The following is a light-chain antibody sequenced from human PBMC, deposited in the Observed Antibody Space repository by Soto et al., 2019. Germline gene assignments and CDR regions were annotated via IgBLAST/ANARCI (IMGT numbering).Light chain of an antibody. CDR1: QSVSSSF. J-gene: IGKJ1*01. Sequence: EIELTQSRCFLSSSTGERATLSCRASQSVSSSFLARYQQKPGQAPRLLYYGASSRATGIPDWFSGSGSGTFTTLTSSIQADDAATYYCQQHPSTKTPWTFGEGTKVDIK. CDR2: GAS. CDR3: QQHPSTKTPWT. V-gene: IGKV3-20*01.